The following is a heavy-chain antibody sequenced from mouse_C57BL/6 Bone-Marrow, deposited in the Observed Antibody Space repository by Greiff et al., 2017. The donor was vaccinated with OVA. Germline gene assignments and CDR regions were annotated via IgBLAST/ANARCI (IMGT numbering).Heavy chain of an antibody. J-gene: IGHJ4*01. CDR1: GYTFTSYW. CDR2: IDPSDSYT. Sequence: QVQLQQPGAELVMPGASVKLSCKASGYTFTSYWMHWVKQRPGQGLEWIGEIDPSDSYTNYNQKFKGKSTFTVDKSSSTAYMQLSSLTSEDSAVYYCARSLRRSGGYWGQGTSVTVSS. CDR3: ARSLRRSGGY. D-gene: IGHD1-1*01. V-gene: IGHV1-69*01.